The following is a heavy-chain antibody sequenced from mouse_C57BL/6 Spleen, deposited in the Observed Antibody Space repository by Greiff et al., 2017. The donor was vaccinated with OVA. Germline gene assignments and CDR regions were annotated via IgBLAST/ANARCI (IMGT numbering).Heavy chain of an antibody. Sequence: QVQLQQPGAELVKPGASVKLSCKASGYTFTSYWMHWVKQRPGQGLEWIGMIHPNSGSTNYNEKFKSKATLTVDKSSSTAYMQLSSLTSEDSAVYYCAGADDRWLLDYWGQGTTLTVSS. CDR3: AGADDRWLLDY. CDR2: IHPNSGST. J-gene: IGHJ2*01. D-gene: IGHD2-3*01. V-gene: IGHV1-64*01. CDR1: GYTFTSYW.